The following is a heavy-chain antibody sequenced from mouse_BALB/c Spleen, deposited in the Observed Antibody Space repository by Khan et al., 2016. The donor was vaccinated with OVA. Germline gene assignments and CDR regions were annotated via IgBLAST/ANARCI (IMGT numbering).Heavy chain of an antibody. CDR3: ASSGTISTVVITDFDY. J-gene: IGHJ2*01. CDR2: IKYSGST. D-gene: IGHD1-1*01. CDR1: GYSITSDYA. V-gene: IGHV3-2*02. Sequence: EVQLQESGPGLVKPSQSLSLTCTVTGYSITSDYAWNWIRQFPGNKLAWMGYIKYSGSTSYNPSPKSRFSITRNTTKNQFFLQLSSVTTEDTATSYCASSGTISTVVITDFDYWGPGTTLTVSS.